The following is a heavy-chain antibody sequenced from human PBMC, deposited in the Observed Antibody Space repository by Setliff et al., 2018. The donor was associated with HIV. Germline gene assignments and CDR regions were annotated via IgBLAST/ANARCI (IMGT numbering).Heavy chain of an antibody. CDR3: ARDQGYMDV. CDR2: IYIGGST. V-gene: IGHV3-53*05. J-gene: IGHJ6*03. Sequence: PGGSLRLSCAASGFTVSSNYMSWVRQAPGKGLEWVSVIYIGGSTFYTDSVKGRFIISRDNSKNTLYLQMNSLRPEDTAVYYCARDQGYMDVWGKGITVTVSS. CDR1: GFTVSSNY.